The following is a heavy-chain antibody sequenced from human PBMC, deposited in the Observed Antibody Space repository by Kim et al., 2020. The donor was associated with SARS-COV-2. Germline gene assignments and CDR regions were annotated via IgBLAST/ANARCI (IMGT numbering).Heavy chain of an antibody. V-gene: IGHV3-11*05. CDR3: ARDADVDTAMVDY. D-gene: IGHD5-18*01. J-gene: IGHJ4*02. Sequence: YADSVKGRFTISRDNAKNSLYLQMNSLRAEDTAVYYCARDADVDTAMVDYWGQGTLVTVSS.